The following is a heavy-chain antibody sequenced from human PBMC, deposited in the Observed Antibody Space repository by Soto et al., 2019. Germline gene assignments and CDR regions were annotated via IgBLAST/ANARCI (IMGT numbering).Heavy chain of an antibody. CDR1: GFTFGDYA. J-gene: IGHJ6*02. D-gene: IGHD2-8*01. CDR2: IRSKAYGGTT. CDR3: TRDTCTNGVCYSMDV. V-gene: IGHV3-49*04. Sequence: GSLRLSCTASGFTFGDYAMSWVRQAPGKGLEWVGFIRSKAYGGTTEYAASVKGRFTISRDDSKSIAYLQMNSLKTEDTAVYYCTRDTCTNGVCYSMDVWGQGTTVTVSS.